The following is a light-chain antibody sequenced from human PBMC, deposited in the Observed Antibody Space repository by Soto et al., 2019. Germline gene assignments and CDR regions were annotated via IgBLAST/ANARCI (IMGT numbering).Light chain of an antibody. CDR2: LEGSGSY. V-gene: IGLV4-60*02. J-gene: IGLJ2*01. CDR3: EIWDSNILV. Sequence: PVLTQSSAASASLGSSVKLTCTLSSGHSSYIIAWHQQQPGKAPRYLMKLEGSGSYNKGSGVPDRFSGSSSGADRYLTISNLQFEDEADYYCEIWDSNILVFGGGTKLTVL. CDR1: SGHSSYI.